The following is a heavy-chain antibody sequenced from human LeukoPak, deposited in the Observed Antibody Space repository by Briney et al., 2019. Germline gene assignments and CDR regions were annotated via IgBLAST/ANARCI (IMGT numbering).Heavy chain of an antibody. V-gene: IGHV3-30-3*01. CDR3: ARDMGTGGYYIDYFQY. Sequence: PGRSLRLSCAASGFTFSDYAMHWVRQAPGKELEWVAVVSYDGSNKYYADSVKGRFTISRDSSKNKVYLQMNSLRAEDTALYYGARDMGTGGYYIDYFQYWGQGTLVTVSS. D-gene: IGHD3-3*01. J-gene: IGHJ1*01. CDR1: GFTFSDYA. CDR2: VSYDGSNK.